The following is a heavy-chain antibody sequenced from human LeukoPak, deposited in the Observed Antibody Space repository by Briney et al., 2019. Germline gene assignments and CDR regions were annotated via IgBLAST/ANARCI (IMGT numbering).Heavy chain of an antibody. CDR3: ARGEYDILTGYSLDY. J-gene: IGHJ4*02. D-gene: IGHD3-9*01. CDR2: IYYSGST. Sequence: SETLSLTCTVSGGSISSYYWSWIRQPPGKGLEWIGYIYYSGSTNYNPSLKSRVTISVDTSKNQFSLKLSSVTAADTAVYYCARGEYDILTGYSLDYWGQGTLVTVSP. V-gene: IGHV4-59*01. CDR1: GGSISSYY.